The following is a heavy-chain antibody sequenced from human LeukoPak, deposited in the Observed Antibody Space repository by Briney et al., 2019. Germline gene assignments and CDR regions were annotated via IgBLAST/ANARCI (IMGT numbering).Heavy chain of an antibody. CDR1: GGSISTTNYY. CDR3: ARHSGLRSPFDP. J-gene: IGHJ5*02. Sequence: SETLSLTCTVSGGSISTTNYYWGWIRQPPGKDLEWIGSIYSSGNTYYNPSLESRVTISVDTSKNQLSLKLTSATAADTSVYYCARHSGLRSPFDPWGQGTLVTVSS. D-gene: IGHD3-3*01. V-gene: IGHV4-39*01. CDR2: IYSSGNT.